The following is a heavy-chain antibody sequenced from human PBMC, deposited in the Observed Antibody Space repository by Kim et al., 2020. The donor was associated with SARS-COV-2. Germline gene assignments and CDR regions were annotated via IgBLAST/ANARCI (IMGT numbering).Heavy chain of an antibody. J-gene: IGHJ4*02. CDR2: IRQDGSEK. CDR1: GFSFSTYW. CDR3: ASANSFSY. Sequence: GGSLRLSCAASGFSFSTYWMNWVRQAPGKGLEWVANIRQDGSEKNYVDSVKGRFTISRDNAKNSLFLQMNSLRDDDTAVYYCASANSFSYWGQGTLLTVSS. V-gene: IGHV3-7*01.